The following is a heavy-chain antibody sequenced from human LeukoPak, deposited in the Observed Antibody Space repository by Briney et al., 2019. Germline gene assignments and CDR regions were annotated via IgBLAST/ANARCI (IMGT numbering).Heavy chain of an antibody. Sequence: SETLSLTXTVSGGSIRSGDYYWSWIRQPPGKGLEWIGYIYYSGTTYYNPSLKSRVTISIDTSKNQFSLKLSSVTAADTAVYYCARWLTPERFDYWGQGTLVTVSS. CDR3: ARWLTPERFDY. CDR1: GGSIRSGDYY. CDR2: IYYSGTT. V-gene: IGHV4-30-4*08. D-gene: IGHD4-23*01. J-gene: IGHJ4*02.